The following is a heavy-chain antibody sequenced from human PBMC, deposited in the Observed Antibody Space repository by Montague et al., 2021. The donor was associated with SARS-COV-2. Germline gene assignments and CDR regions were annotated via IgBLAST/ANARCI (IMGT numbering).Heavy chain of an antibody. CDR2: TYYRSKWYN. J-gene: IGHJ4*02. CDR1: GDSVSSNSPA. Sequence: CAISGDSVSSNSPAWNWLRQSPSRGLEWLGRTYYRSKWYNDYAVSVKSRITINPDTSKNQFSLQLNSVTAEDTAVYYCARELRRIIMLVDIWGFDYWGQGTLVTVSS. D-gene: IGHD3-22*01. CDR3: ARELRRIIMLVDIWGFDY. V-gene: IGHV6-1*01.